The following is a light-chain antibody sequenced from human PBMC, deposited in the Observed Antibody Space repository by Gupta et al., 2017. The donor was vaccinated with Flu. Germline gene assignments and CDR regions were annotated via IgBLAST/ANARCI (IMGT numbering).Light chain of an antibody. V-gene: IGLV3-21*02. CDR3: QVWNGNSDHVV. J-gene: IGLJ2*01. CDR1: NVGGRR. Sequence: QAGRLTCGGDNVGGRRVHCYQHRPDQAPVLVVFDNDSRPSGVPERFAGSNSGSTAALTISRVEAGDEADYYCQVWNGNSDHVVFGGGTKLTVL. CDR2: DND.